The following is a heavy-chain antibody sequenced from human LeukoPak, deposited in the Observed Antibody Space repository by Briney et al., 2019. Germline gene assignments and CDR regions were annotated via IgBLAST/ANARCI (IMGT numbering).Heavy chain of an antibody. CDR3: ARDPGATTGY. CDR2: ISRSSSYI. J-gene: IGHJ4*02. Sequence: GGSLRLSCAASGFTFSSYSMNWVRQAPGRGLEWVSSISRSSSYIYYAASVKGRFTISRDNAKDSLYLQMNSLRAEDTAVYYCARDPGATTGYWGQGTLVTVSS. V-gene: IGHV3-21*01. D-gene: IGHD1-26*01. CDR1: GFTFSSYS.